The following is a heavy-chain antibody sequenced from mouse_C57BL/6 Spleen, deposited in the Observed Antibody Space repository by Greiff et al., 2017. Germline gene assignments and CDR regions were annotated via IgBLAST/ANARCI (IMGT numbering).Heavy chain of an antibody. J-gene: IGHJ4*01. Sequence: DVHLVESGGGLVQPKGSLKLSCAASGFTFNTYAMHWVRQAPGKGLEWVARIRSKSSNYATYYADSVKDRFTISRDDSQSMLYLQMNNLKTEDTAMYYCAREGAITTVVDYAMDYWGQGTSVTVSS. CDR2: IRSKSSNYAT. CDR1: GFTFNTYA. D-gene: IGHD1-1*01. CDR3: AREGAITTVVDYAMDY. V-gene: IGHV10-3*01.